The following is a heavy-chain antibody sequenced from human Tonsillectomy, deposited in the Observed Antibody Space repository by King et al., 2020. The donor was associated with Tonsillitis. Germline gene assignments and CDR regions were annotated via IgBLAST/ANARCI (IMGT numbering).Heavy chain of an antibody. Sequence: VQLVESGGGVVQPGRSLRLSCAVSGFIFSHYAMHWVRQAPGKELEWVSTISYDGSKVHYADSAKGRFTISRDNSKNTLFLQMNSLRSEDTAVYYCAKDAVYYDYLWGTFHYWGQGILVTVSS. CDR3: AKDAVYYDYLWGTFHY. V-gene: IGHV3-30*18. J-gene: IGHJ4*02. CDR2: ISYDGSKV. CDR1: GFIFSHYA. D-gene: IGHD3-16*01.